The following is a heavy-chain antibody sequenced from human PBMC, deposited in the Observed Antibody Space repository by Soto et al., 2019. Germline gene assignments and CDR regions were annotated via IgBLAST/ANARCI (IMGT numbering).Heavy chain of an antibody. CDR3: ARGYDRSGYSSDY. J-gene: IGHJ4*02. Sequence: PWGSLRLSCVASGFAFIDYYIICIRHSPWKGLEWVSYISSSGSTIYYADSVKGRFTISRDNAKNSVYLQMNSLRAEDTAVYYCARGYDRSGYSSDYWGQGTLVTVSS. CDR2: ISSSGSTI. CDR1: GFAFIDYY. D-gene: IGHD3-22*01. V-gene: IGHV3-11*01.